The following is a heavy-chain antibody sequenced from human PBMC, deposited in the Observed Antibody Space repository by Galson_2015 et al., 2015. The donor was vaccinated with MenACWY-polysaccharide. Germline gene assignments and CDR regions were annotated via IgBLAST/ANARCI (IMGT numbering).Heavy chain of an antibody. CDR1: GFSVNSQA. CDR2: INDNAANT. D-gene: IGHD6-19*01. V-gene: IGHV3-23*01. J-gene: IGHJ5*01. Sequence: FLRLACEAPGFSVNSQAFSWVRQAHGQGLVWAPTINDNAANTYYADSVKGRFTISRDNFKNTLYLQLNSLRAEDTALYYCARWDISAWYECWGQGTLVTVSS. CDR3: ARWDISAWYEC.